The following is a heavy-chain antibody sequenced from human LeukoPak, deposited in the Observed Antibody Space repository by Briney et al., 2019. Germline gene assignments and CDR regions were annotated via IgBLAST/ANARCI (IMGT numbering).Heavy chain of an antibody. V-gene: IGHV4-30-4*01. CDR3: ARLSGTCFLPPCYFDY. CDR1: RDSISTGDYY. J-gene: IGHJ4*02. D-gene: IGHD2-15*01. Sequence: SETLSLTCSVSRDSISTGDYYWSWIRQAPGTGLEWIGYIFYSGNRFYNPSLQSRLTISMDTSKNQFSLKLSSVTAADTAVYYCARLSGTCFLPPCYFDYWGQGILVTVSS. CDR2: IFYSGNR.